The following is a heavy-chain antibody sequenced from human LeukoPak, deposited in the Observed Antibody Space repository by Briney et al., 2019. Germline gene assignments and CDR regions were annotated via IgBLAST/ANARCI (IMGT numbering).Heavy chain of an antibody. CDR1: GYTFTGYY. D-gene: IGHD1-14*01. J-gene: IGHJ6*03. CDR3: ARGTPLDYYYYYMDV. Sequence: ASVKVSCKASGYTFTGYYMHWVRQALGQGLEWMGWINPNSGGTNYAQKFQGRVTMTRDTSISTAYMERSRLRSDDTVVYYCARGTPLDYYYYYMDVWGKGTTVTVSS. V-gene: IGHV1-2*02. CDR2: INPNSGGT.